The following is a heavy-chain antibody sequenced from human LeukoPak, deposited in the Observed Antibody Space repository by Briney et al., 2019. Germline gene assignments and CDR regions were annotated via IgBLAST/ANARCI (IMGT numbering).Heavy chain of an antibody. D-gene: IGHD3-10*02. CDR3: AELGITMIGGV. CDR1: GLTFGSYE. J-gene: IGHJ6*04. Sequence: GGSLRLSCAASGLTFGSYEMTWVRQAPGKGLGWVSYISSSGSTIYYADSVKGRFTISRDNAKNSLYLQMNSLRAEDTAVYYCAELGITMIGGVWGKGTTVTVSS. V-gene: IGHV3-48*03. CDR2: ISSSGSTI.